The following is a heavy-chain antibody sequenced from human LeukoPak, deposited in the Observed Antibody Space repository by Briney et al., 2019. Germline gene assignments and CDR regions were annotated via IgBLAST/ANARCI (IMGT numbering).Heavy chain of an antibody. Sequence: PSETLSLTCAAYGGSFSGYYWSWIRQPPGKGLEWIGYIYYSGSTNYNPSLKSRVTISVDTSKNQFSLKLSSVTAADTAVYYCARVPEGYSSSWYPRYYYYYMDVWGKGTTVTVSS. D-gene: IGHD6-13*01. CDR2: IYYSGST. CDR3: ARVPEGYSSSWYPRYYYYYMDV. CDR1: GGSFSGYY. V-gene: IGHV4-59*01. J-gene: IGHJ6*03.